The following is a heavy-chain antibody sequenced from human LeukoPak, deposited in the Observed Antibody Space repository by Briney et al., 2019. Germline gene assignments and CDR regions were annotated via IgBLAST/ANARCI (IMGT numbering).Heavy chain of an antibody. CDR3: ARDPSIFGGPGNFDV. J-gene: IGHJ3*01. CDR2: ISAYNGNT. V-gene: IGHV1-18*01. CDR1: GYTFTSYG. Sequence: ASVKVSCKASGYTFTSYGISWVRQAPGQGLEWMGWISAYNGNTNYAQKLQGRVTMTTDTSTSTAYMELRSLRSEDTAVYYCARDPSIFGGPGNFDVWGQGTMITVSS. D-gene: IGHD3-3*02.